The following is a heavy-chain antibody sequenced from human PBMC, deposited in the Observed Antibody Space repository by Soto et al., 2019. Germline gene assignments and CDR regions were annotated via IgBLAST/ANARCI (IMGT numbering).Heavy chain of an antibody. CDR3: ARDGATDILTGYSLNWFDP. J-gene: IGHJ5*02. CDR2: ISAYNGNT. CDR1: GYTFTSYG. V-gene: IGHV1-18*01. D-gene: IGHD3-9*01. Sequence: ASVKVSCKASGYTFTSYGISWGRQAPGQGLDWMGWISAYNGNTNYAQKLQGRVTMTTDTSTSTAYMELRSLRSDDTAVYYCARDGATDILTGYSLNWFDPWGQGTLVTVSS.